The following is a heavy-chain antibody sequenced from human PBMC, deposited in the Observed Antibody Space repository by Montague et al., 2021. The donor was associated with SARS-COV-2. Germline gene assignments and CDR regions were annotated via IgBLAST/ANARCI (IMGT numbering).Heavy chain of an antibody. J-gene: IGHJ4*02. CDR3: ASTQCCSGCY. Sequence: TLSLTCTVSGGSISSGDYYWTWIRQPPGKGLEWIGCIHTSESTNYNPSLKSRVAISVDTSKNQLSLKLSSVTAADTAVYYCASTQCCSGCYSGQGTLVTVSS. CDR1: GGSISSGDYY. V-gene: IGHV4-30-4*08. D-gene: IGHD2-8*02. CDR2: IHTSEST.